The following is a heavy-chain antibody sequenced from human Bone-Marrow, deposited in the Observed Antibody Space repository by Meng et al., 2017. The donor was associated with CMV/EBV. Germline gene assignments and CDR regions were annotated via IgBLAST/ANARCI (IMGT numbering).Heavy chain of an antibody. D-gene: IGHD1-26*01. V-gene: IGHV4-39*07. CDR1: GGSISSSSYY. CDR2: IYYSGST. CDR3: ARGGWELVEAFDI. Sequence: GSLRLSCTVSGGSISSSSYYWGWIRQPPGKGLEWIGSIYYSGSTYYNPSLKSRVTISVDTSKNQFSLKLSSVTAADTAVYYCARGGWELVEAFDIWGQGTMVTVSS. J-gene: IGHJ3*02.